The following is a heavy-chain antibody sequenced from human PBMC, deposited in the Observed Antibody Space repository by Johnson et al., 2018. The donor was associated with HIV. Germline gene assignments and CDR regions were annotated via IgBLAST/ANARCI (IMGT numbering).Heavy chain of an antibody. CDR1: GFTFSSYA. CDR3: ARDSGSSRDALDV. V-gene: IGHV3-30*04. D-gene: IGHD6-19*01. J-gene: IGHJ3*01. CDR2: ISYDGTNK. Sequence: QVQLVESGGGVVQPGRSLRLSCAASGFTFSSYAMHWVRQAPGKGLEWVALISYDGTNKYYANSVKGRFTISRDNSKNTLYLQMNSLRAEDTALYYCARDSGSSRDALDVWGQGTMVTVSS.